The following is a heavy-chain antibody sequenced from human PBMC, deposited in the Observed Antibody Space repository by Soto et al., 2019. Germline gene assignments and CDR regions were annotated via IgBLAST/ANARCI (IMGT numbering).Heavy chain of an antibody. V-gene: IGHV4-59*01. J-gene: IGHJ6*04. CDR3: ARGRYSSSWDPYYYYGMDV. CDR2: IYYSGST. D-gene: IGHD6-13*01. CDR1: GGSISSYY. Sequence: SLTCTVSGGSISSYYWSWIRQPPGKGLEWIGYIYYSGSTNYNPSLKSRVTISVDTSKNQFSLKLSSVTASDTAVYYCARGRYSSSWDPYYYYGMDVWGKGTTVTVSS.